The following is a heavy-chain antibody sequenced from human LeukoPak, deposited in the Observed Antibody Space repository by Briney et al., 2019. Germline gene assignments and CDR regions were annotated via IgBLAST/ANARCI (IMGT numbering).Heavy chain of an antibody. J-gene: IGHJ4*02. D-gene: IGHD6-13*01. V-gene: IGHV3-48*03. CDR2: ISSSGSTI. CDR3: AKDYGYSSSWYDY. Sequence: GGSLRLSCAASGFTFSSYEMNWVRQAPGKGLEWVSYISSSGSTIYYADSVKGRFTISRDNAKNSLYLQMNSLRAEDTALYYCAKDYGYSSSWYDYWGQGTLVTVSS. CDR1: GFTFSSYE.